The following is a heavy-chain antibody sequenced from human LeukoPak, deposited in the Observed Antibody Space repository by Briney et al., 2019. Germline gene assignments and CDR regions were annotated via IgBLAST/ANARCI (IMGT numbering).Heavy chain of an antibody. J-gene: IGHJ6*03. CDR2: INHSGST. CDR1: GGSFSGYY. D-gene: IGHD3-10*01. Sequence: SETLSLTCAVYGGSFSGYYWSWIRQPPGKGLEWIGEINHSGSTNYNPSLKSRVTISVDTSKNQFSLKLSSVTAADTAVYYCANRGGYYGSGINYYYYMDVWGKGTTVTVSS. V-gene: IGHV4-34*01. CDR3: ANRGGYYGSGINYYYYMDV.